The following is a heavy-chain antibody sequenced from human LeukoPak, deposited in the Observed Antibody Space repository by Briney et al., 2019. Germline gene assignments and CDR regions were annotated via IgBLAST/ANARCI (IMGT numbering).Heavy chain of an antibody. Sequence: SETLSLTCAVYGGSFSGYYWSWIRQPPGKGLEWIGEINHSGSTNYNPSLKSRVTISVDTSKNQFSLKLSSVTAADTAVYYCARGHRVTIFGVVIPDYWGQGTLVTVSS. J-gene: IGHJ4*02. D-gene: IGHD3-3*01. V-gene: IGHV4-34*01. CDR3: ARGHRVTIFGVVIPDY. CDR2: INHSGST. CDR1: GGSFSGYY.